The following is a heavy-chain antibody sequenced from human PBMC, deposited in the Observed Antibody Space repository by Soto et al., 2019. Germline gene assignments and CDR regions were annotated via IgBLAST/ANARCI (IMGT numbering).Heavy chain of an antibody. CDR1: GGSISSYY. V-gene: IGHV4-59*01. Sequence: QVQLQESGPGLVKPSETLSLTCTVSGGSISSYYWSWIRQPPGKGLEWIGYIYYSGSTNYNPSLKSRVTRSVDTSKNQFSLKLSSVTAADTALYYCASAYSSGWRSFDYWGQGTLVTVSS. CDR3: ASAYSSGWRSFDY. J-gene: IGHJ4*02. CDR2: IYYSGST. D-gene: IGHD6-19*01.